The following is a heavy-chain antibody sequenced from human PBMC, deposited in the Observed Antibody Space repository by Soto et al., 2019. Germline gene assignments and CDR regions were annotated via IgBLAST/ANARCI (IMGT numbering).Heavy chain of an antibody. CDR1: GDSVSSNSAA. J-gene: IGHJ4*02. Sequence: SQTLSLTCAISGDSVSSNSAALNWIRQSPSRGLEWLGRTYYRSKWYNDYAVSVKSRITINPDTSKNQFSLQLNSVTPEDTVVYYCARDPYYYDSSGYPNFDYWGQGTLVTSPQ. CDR2: TYYRSKWYN. V-gene: IGHV6-1*01. CDR3: ARDPYYYDSSGYPNFDY. D-gene: IGHD3-22*01.